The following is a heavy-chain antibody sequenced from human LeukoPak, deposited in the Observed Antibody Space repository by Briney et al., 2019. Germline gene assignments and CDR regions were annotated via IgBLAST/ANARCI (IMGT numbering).Heavy chain of an antibody. CDR3: ASQDIVVVPAADY. CDR2: ISCSGGST. CDR1: GFTFSSYA. D-gene: IGHD2-2*01. V-gene: IGHV3-23*01. J-gene: IGHJ4*02. Sequence: RGSLRLSCAASGFTFSSYAMSWVRQAPGKGLEWVSAISCSGGSTYYADSVKGRFTIPRDNSENTLYLQMNSLRAEDTAVYYCASQDIVVVPAADYWGQGTLVTVSS.